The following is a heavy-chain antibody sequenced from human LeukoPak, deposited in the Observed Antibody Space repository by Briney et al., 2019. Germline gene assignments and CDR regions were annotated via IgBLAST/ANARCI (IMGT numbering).Heavy chain of an antibody. CDR3: AKVLDILTADYFRPDVYYCDY. CDR2: IRFDGRTK. J-gene: IGHJ4*02. Sequence: GGSLRLSCAASGFTFSSYGIHWVRQAPGKGLEWVTFIRFDGRTKYYSDSAKGRFTISRDNSKNTVYLQMNSLRPDDTAIYYCAKVLDILTADYFRPDVYYCDYWGRGTLVTVSS. D-gene: IGHD3-9*01. CDR1: GFTFSSYG. V-gene: IGHV3-30*02.